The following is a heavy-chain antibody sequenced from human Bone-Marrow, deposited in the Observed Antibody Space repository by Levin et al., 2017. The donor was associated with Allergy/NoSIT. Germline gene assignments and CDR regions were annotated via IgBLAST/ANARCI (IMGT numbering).Heavy chain of an antibody. CDR2: ISSSSSTI. Sequence: SWAASGFTFSSYRMNWVRQAPGKGLEWVSYISSSSSTIYYADSVKGRFTISRDNAKNSLYLQMNSLRDEDTAVYYCARASAARSYYFDYWGQGTLVTVSS. CDR1: GFTFSSYR. J-gene: IGHJ4*02. D-gene: IGHD5-18*01. V-gene: IGHV3-48*02. CDR3: ARASAARSYYFDY.